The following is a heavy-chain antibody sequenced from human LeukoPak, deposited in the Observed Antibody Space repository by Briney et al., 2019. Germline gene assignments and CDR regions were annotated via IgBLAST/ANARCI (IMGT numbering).Heavy chain of an antibody. D-gene: IGHD3-16*02. V-gene: IGHV3-30*14. CDR3: ARMLGGVIDKGGDY. CDR1: GFTFSTYA. Sequence: GGSLRLSCAASGFTFSTYAVHWVRQAPGKGLEWVAVISYDGSKRYYADSVKGRFTISRDNSKNTLYLQMNSLRAEDTAVYYCARMLGGVIDKGGDYWGQGTLVTVSS. CDR2: ISYDGSKR. J-gene: IGHJ4*02.